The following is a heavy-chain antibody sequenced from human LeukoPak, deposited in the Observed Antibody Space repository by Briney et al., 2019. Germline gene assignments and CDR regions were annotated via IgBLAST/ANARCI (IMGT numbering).Heavy chain of an antibody. D-gene: IGHD3-10*02. V-gene: IGHV3-7*01. CDR1: GFIFSGYW. Sequence: PGGSLRLSCAASGFIFSGYWMTWVRQAPGKGLEWVANIEEDGSEKYYVDSVKGRFTISRDNAKNSLYLQMNSLRAEDTAVYYCAELGITMIGGVWGKGTTVTISS. J-gene: IGHJ6*04. CDR3: AELGITMIGGV. CDR2: IEEDGSEK.